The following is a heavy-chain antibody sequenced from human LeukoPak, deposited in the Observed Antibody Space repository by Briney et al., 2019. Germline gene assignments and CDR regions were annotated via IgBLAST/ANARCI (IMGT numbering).Heavy chain of an antibody. Sequence: SETLSLTCTVSGGSISSYYWSWIRQPPGKGLEWIGYIYYSGSTNYNPSLKSRVTISVDTSKNQFSLKLSSVTAADTAVYYCARIGALWGSGSYFDYWGQGTLVTVSS. D-gene: IGHD1-26*01. CDR3: ARIGALWGSGSYFDY. CDR1: GGSISSYY. J-gene: IGHJ4*02. CDR2: IYYSGST. V-gene: IGHV4-59*01.